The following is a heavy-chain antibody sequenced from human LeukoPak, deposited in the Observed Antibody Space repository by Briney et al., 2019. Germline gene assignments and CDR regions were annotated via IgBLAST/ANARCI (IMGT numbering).Heavy chain of an antibody. CDR2: INPNSGNT. V-gene: IGHV1-8*03. D-gene: IGHD6-13*01. CDR1: GYTFTGYY. Sequence: ASVKVSCKASGYTFTGYYMHWVRQAPGQGLEWMGWINPNSGNTGYAQKFQGRVTITRNTSISTAYMELSSLRSEDTAVYYCARDLLAAGANWFDPWGQGTLVTVSS. CDR3: ARDLLAAGANWFDP. J-gene: IGHJ5*02.